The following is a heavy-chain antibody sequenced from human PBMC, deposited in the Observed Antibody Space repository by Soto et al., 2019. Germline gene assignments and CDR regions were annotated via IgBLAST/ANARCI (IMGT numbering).Heavy chain of an antibody. CDR3: AREGGYCSSTSCYHYYYYMDV. D-gene: IGHD2-2*01. CDR1: GGSISSGGYY. CDR2: IYYSGST. Sequence: SETLSLTCTVSGGSISSGGYYWSWIRQHPGKGLEWIGYIYYSGSTNYNPSLKSRVTISVDTSKNQFSLKLSSVTAADTAVYYCAREGGYCSSTSCYHYYYYMDVWGKGTTVTVSS. J-gene: IGHJ6*03. V-gene: IGHV4-61*08.